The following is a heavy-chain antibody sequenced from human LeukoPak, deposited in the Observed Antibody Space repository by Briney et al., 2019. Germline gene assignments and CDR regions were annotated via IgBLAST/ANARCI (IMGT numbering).Heavy chain of an antibody. CDR3: AKDFVVVPGNVNYFDY. V-gene: IGHV3-23*01. J-gene: IGHJ4*02. D-gene: IGHD2-21*02. Sequence: GGSLRLSCAASGFTFSSYAMSWVRQAPGKGLEWVSSISGSGGSTYYADSVKGRFTVSRDNSKNTLYVQMKSLRAEDTAVYYCAKDFVVVPGNVNYFDYWGQGTLVTVSS. CDR2: ISGSGGST. CDR1: GFTFSSYA.